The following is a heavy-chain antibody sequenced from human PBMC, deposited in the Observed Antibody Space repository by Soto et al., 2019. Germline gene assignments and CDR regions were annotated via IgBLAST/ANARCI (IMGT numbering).Heavy chain of an antibody. J-gene: IGHJ3*02. CDR3: ARVERNDAFDI. CDR2: VSGSGGTT. D-gene: IGHD1-1*01. CDR1: GFTFSSSA. Sequence: GGSLRLSCAASGFTFSSSAMSWVRQAPGKGLEWVSAVSGSGGTTYYADSVRGRFTISRDNSKNTLYLQMNSLRAEDTAVYYCARVERNDAFDIWGQGTMVTVSS. V-gene: IGHV3-23*01.